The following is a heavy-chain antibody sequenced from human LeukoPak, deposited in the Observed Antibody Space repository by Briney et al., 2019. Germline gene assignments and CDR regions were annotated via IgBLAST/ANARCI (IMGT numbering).Heavy chain of an antibody. Sequence: SVKVSCKASGYTFIDYYMHWVRQAPGQGLEWMGGIIPIFGTANYAQKFQGRVTITADESTSTAYMELSSLRSEDTAVYYCARAGSSWYGIDYWGQGTLVTVSS. CDR3: ARAGSSWYGIDY. CDR1: GYTFIDYY. V-gene: IGHV1-69*13. D-gene: IGHD6-13*01. CDR2: IIPIFGTA. J-gene: IGHJ4*02.